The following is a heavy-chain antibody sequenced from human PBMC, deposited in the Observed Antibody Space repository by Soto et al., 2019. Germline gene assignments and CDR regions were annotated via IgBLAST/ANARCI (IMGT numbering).Heavy chain of an antibody. CDR2: IWYDGRKE. CDR1: GFTFSTYG. V-gene: IGHV3-33*01. Sequence: PGGSLRLSCSASGFTFSTYGMQWVRHAPGKGLEWVALIWYDGRKEDYADSVKGRFTISRDNSKNTLYLQMNSLRAEDTAVYYCARDRWIVSTITSFDYWGQGTPVTVSS. J-gene: IGHJ4*02. D-gene: IGHD5-12*01. CDR3: ARDRWIVSTITSFDY.